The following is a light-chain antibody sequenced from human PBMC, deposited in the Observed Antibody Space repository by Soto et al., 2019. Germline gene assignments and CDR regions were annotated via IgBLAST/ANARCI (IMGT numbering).Light chain of an antibody. Sequence: EIVLAQSPVTLCLSPGEGATLSCRASQSISSNSLAWYQHKPGQAPRLLIYGASIRATGIPDRFSGSGSGTDFTLTISRLEPEDFAVYYCQQYGRSPMYSFGQGTKVDIK. J-gene: IGKJ2*03. CDR2: GAS. CDR1: QSISSNS. V-gene: IGKV3-20*01. CDR3: QQYGRSPMYS.